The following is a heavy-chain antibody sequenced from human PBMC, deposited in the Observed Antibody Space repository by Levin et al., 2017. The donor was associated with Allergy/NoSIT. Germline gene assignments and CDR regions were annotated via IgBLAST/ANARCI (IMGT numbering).Heavy chain of an antibody. CDR3: ATDAGSGNSPPFY. J-gene: IGHJ4*02. CDR1: GFDFSSYA. V-gene: IGHV3-23*01. Sequence: PGGSLRLSCAASGFDFSSYAMRWVRQAPGKGLEWVSGISGSDGSTYYADSVKARFAISRDKSKNTLYLQMSSLRAEDTALYYCATDAGSGNSPPFYWGQGTLVTVSS. CDR2: ISGSDGST. D-gene: IGHD5-18*01.